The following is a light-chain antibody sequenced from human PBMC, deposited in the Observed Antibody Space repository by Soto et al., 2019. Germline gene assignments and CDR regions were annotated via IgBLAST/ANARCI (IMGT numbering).Light chain of an antibody. J-gene: IGKJ1*01. V-gene: IGKV3-15*01. Sequence: RVTTQSPATLSVSPGERATLSCRASQNVAGDLAWYQQKPGQAPRLLIYPTSTRATGIPARFSGSGSGTEFTLTISSLQSEDFAVYYCQEYNGRSSFGQGTKVEIK. CDR3: QEYNGRSS. CDR2: PTS. CDR1: QNVAGD.